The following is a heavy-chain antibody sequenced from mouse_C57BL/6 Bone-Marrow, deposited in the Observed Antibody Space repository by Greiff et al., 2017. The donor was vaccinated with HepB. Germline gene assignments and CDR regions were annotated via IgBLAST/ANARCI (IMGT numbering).Heavy chain of an antibody. V-gene: IGHV1-62-2*01. CDR2: FYPGSGSI. J-gene: IGHJ3*01. CDR3: ARHEGIYYGSSYVAWFAY. D-gene: IGHD1-1*01. Sequence: VQGVESGAELVKPGASVKLSCKASGYTFTEYTIHWVKQRSGQGLEWIGWFYPGSGSIKYNEKFKDKATVTADKSSSTVYMELSRLTSEDSAVYFCARHEGIYYGSSYVAWFAYWGQGTLVTVSA. CDR1: GYTFTEYT.